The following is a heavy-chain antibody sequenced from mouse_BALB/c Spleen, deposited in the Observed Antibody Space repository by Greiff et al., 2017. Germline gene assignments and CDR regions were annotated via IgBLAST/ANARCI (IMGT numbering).Heavy chain of an antibody. Sequence: QVQLQQSGAELVRPGTSVKISCKASGYAFTNYWLGWVKQRPGHGLEWIGDIYPGSGNTYYNEKFKGKATLTADKSSSTAYMQLSSLTSEDSAVYFCARRHAYYVNYGWFAYWGQGTLVTVSA. V-gene: IGHV1-63*01. CDR1: GYAFTNYW. CDR3: ARRHAYYVNYGWFAY. J-gene: IGHJ3*01. D-gene: IGHD2-10*01. CDR2: IYPGSGNT.